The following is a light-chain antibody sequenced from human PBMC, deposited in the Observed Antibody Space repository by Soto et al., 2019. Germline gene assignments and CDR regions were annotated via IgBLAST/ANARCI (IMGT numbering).Light chain of an antibody. V-gene: IGKV3-20*01. J-gene: IGKJ1*01. CDR3: QQYGSSPWT. Sequence: EIVLTQSPGTLSLSPGERATLSCRASQSVSSSYLAWYQQKPGQAPRLLIYGASSSATGIPDRFSGSGSGTDFTLTISRLETEDLAVYYCQQYGSSPWTFGHGTKVEIK. CDR1: QSVSSSY. CDR2: GAS.